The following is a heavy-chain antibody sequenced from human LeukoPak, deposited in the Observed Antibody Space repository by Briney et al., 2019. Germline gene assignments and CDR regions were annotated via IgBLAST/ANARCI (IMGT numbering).Heavy chain of an antibody. D-gene: IGHD3-3*01. J-gene: IGHJ4*02. Sequence: PSETLSLTCTVSGGSISSYYCSWIRQPPGKRLEWIGHIYYSGSTNYNPSLKSRVTISVDTSKNQFSLKLSSVTAADTAVYYCASRSSIWSGYQDTLYYFDSWGQGTLVTVS. CDR2: IYYSGST. CDR3: ASRSSIWSGYQDTLYYFDS. CDR1: GGSISSYY. V-gene: IGHV4-59*01.